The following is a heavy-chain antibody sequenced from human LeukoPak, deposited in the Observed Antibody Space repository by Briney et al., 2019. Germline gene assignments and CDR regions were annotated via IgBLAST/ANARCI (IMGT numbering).Heavy chain of an antibody. CDR2: IYSGGST. CDR1: GFTVSSNY. CDR3: ARWLTTWFDP. Sequence: TGGSLRLSCAASGFTVSSNYMSWVRQAPGKGLEWVSVIYSGGSTYYADSVKGRFTISRDNSKNTLYLQMNSLRAEDTAVYYCARWLTTWFDPWGQGTLVTVSS. J-gene: IGHJ5*02. D-gene: IGHD4-11*01. V-gene: IGHV3-66*01.